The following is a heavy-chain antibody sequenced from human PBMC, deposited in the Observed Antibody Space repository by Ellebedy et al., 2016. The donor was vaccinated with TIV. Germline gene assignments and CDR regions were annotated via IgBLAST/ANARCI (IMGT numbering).Heavy chain of an antibody. V-gene: IGHV2-5*01. Sequence: SGPTLVKPPQTLTLTCTFSGFSLSTSGVGVGWIRQPPGKALEWLALIYWNDDKRYSPTLKSRLTITKDTSKNQVVLTMTNMDPVDTATYYCAHRPRSGYGGTFDYWGQGTLVTVSS. CDR2: IYWNDDK. CDR3: AHRPRSGYGGTFDY. J-gene: IGHJ4*02. D-gene: IGHD4-23*01. CDR1: GFSLSTSGVG.